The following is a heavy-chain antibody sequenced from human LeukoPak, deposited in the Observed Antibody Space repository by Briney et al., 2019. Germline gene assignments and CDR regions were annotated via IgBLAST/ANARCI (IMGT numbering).Heavy chain of an antibody. CDR3: ARHQAYDYVWGSYRDWYFDL. J-gene: IGHJ2*01. D-gene: IGHD3-16*02. CDR1: GGSISSYY. V-gene: IGHV4-59*08. CDR2: IYYSRST. Sequence: SETLSLTCTVSGGSISSYYWSWIRQPPGKGLEWIGYIYYSRSTNYNPSLKSRVTISVDTSKNQFSLKLSSVTAADTAVYYCARHQAYDYVWGSYRDWYFDLWGRGTLVTVSS.